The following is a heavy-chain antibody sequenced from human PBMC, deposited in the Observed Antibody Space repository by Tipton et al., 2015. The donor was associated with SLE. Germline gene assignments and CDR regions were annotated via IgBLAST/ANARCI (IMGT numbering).Heavy chain of an antibody. D-gene: IGHD3-10*01. CDR2: MFTEERST. J-gene: IGHJ6*03. Sequence: QLVQSGGGVVQPGRSLRLSCTASGFTFSRYWMHWVRQAPGKGLVWVSRMFTEERSTSYADSVKGRFTISRDDAKNTVYLQMNGLRDDDTALYYCARGAWDRGYYYMDVWGKGTTVTVAS. V-gene: IGHV3-74*02. CDR1: GFTFSRYW. CDR3: ARGAWDRGYYYMDV.